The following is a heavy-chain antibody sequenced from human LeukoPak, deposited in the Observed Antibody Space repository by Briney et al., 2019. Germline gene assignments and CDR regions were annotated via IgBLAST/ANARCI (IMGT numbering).Heavy chain of an antibody. CDR2: IIPIFGTA. CDR3: ACGKVSSWYWNWFDP. Sequence: GASVKVSCKASGGTFSSYAISWVRQAPGQGLEWMGGIIPIFGTANYAQKFQGRVTITTDESTSTAYMELSSLRSEDTAVYYCACGKVSSWYWNWFDPWGQGTLVTVSS. J-gene: IGHJ5*02. D-gene: IGHD6-13*01. V-gene: IGHV1-69*05. CDR1: GGTFSSYA.